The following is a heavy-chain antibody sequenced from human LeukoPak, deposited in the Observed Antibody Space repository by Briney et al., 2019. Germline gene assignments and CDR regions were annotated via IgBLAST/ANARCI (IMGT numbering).Heavy chain of an antibody. J-gene: IGHJ6*03. CDR3: AKLKRQQLDPLGYMDV. CDR2: ISGSGGST. Sequence: GGSLRLSCAASGFTFSSYAMSWVRQAPGKGLEWVSAISGSGGSTYYADSVKGRFTISRDNSKNTLYLQMNSLRAEDTAVYYCAKLKRQQLDPLGYMDVWGKGTTVTVSS. D-gene: IGHD6-13*01. CDR1: GFTFSSYA. V-gene: IGHV3-23*01.